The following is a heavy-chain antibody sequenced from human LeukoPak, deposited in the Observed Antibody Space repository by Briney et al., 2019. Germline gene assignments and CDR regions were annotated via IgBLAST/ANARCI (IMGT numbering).Heavy chain of an antibody. CDR3: ARDLNWEPD. V-gene: IGHV3-7*01. CDR1: GFTFSTYW. CDR2: IKPDGSQI. D-gene: IGHD1-26*01. Sequence: PGGSLRLSCAASGFTFSTYWMTWVRQAPGKGLEWVANIKPDGSQIYYVDSVKGRFTISRDNAKNSLYLQMNSLRAEDTAVYYCARDLNWEPDWGQGTLVTVSS. J-gene: IGHJ4*02.